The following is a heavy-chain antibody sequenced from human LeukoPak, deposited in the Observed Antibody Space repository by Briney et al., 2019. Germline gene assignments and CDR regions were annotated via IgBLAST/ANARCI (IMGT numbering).Heavy chain of an antibody. D-gene: IGHD6-19*01. Sequence: GGSLRLSCAASGSTFSSYWMHWVRQAPGKGLVWVSRINSDGSSTSYADSVKGRFTISRDNAKNTLYLQMNSLRAEDTAVYYCARDRGSSGWYYFDYWGQGTLVTVSS. CDR3: ARDRGSSGWYYFDY. CDR2: INSDGSST. J-gene: IGHJ4*02. CDR1: GSTFSSYW. V-gene: IGHV3-74*01.